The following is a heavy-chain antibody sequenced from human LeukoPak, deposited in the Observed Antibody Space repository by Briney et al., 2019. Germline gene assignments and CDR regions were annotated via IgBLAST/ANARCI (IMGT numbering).Heavy chain of an antibody. J-gene: IGHJ4*02. V-gene: IGHV3-48*04. CDR1: GFTFSSYS. CDR3: ARGQPQWLVPGFDY. Sequence: GGSLRLSCAASGFTFSSYSMNWVRQAPGKGLEWVSYISSSSSTIYYADSVQGRFTNSRDNAKNSLYLQMNSLRAEDTAVYYCARGQPQWLVPGFDYWGQGTLVTVSS. D-gene: IGHD6-19*01. CDR2: ISSSSSTI.